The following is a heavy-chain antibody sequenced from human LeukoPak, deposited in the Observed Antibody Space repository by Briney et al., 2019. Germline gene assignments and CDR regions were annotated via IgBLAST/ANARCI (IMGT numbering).Heavy chain of an antibody. CDR1: GGSISSYY. D-gene: IGHD4-11*01. J-gene: IGHJ4*02. Sequence: SETLSLTCTVSGGSISSYYWSWIRQPAGKGLEWIGRIYTSGSTNYSPSLKSRVTMSVDTSKNQFSLKLSSVTAADTAVYYCARDNDYSNEHDYWGQGTLVTVSS. CDR2: IYTSGST. V-gene: IGHV4-4*07. CDR3: ARDNDYSNEHDY.